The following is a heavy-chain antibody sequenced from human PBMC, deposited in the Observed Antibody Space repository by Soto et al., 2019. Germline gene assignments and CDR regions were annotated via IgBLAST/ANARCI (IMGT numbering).Heavy chain of an antibody. Sequence: GGSLRLSCAASGFTFSDYYMSWIRQAPGKGLEWVSYISSSGSTIYYADSVKGRFTISRDNAKNSLYLQMNSLRAEDTAVYYCARSAIDTVVPAAQIPWYYFDYWGQGTLVTVSS. D-gene: IGHD2-2*01. J-gene: IGHJ4*02. CDR2: ISSSGSTI. V-gene: IGHV3-11*01. CDR1: GFTFSDYY. CDR3: ARSAIDTVVPAAQIPWYYFDY.